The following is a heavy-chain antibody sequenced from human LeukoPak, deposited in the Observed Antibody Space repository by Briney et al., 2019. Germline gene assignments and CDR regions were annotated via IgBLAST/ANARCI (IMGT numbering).Heavy chain of an antibody. D-gene: IGHD3-9*01. CDR1: GLTFSGSG. J-gene: IGHJ4*02. Sequence: GGSLRLSCAASGLTFSGSGIHWVPQASGKGLEWLGRIGRQGDSDATRYAASLKGKFTISRVDSRNTAYLQMNSLKTEDTAVYYCAGDYNFLTGLNYWGQGTLVTVSS. V-gene: IGHV3-73*01. CDR2: IGRQGDSDAT. CDR3: AGDYNFLTGLNY.